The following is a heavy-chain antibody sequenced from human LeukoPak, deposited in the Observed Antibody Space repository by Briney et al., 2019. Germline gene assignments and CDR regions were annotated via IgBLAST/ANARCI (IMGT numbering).Heavy chain of an antibody. Sequence: GGSLRVSCAASGFTSSIYGKSWVRQAPGKGLEWVSSITNGGDNTYYADFVQGRFPIYRDNTKNSLHWQLRSLRAEDRTIYLCAKRDTRGLYYFDYWGQGTLVTVSS. CDR3: AKRDTRGLYYFDY. CDR1: GFTSSIYG. CDR2: ITNGGDNT. D-gene: IGHD3-10*01. V-gene: IGHV3-23*01. J-gene: IGHJ4*02.